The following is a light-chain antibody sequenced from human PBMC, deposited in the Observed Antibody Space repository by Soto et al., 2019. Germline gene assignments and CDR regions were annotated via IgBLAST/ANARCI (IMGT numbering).Light chain of an antibody. CDR1: SSDVGGYHY. CDR3: SSYTSSSTLV. CDR2: DVS. J-gene: IGLJ2*01. V-gene: IGLV2-14*01. Sequence: ALTQPASVSGSSGQSITISCTGTSSDVGGYHYVSWYQQHPGKPPKLMIYDVSNRPSGVSKRFSGSKSGNTASLTISGLQAEDEADYYCSSYTSSSTLVFGGGTQLTVL.